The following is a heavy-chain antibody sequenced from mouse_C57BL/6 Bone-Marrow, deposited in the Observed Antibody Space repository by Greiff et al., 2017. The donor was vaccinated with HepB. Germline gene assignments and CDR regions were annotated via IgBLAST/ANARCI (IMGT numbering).Heavy chain of an antibody. Sequence: VKLMESGAELVRPGASVTLSCKASGYTFTDYEMHWVKQTPVHGLEWIGAIDPETGGTAYNQKFKGKAILTADKSSSTAYMELRSLTSEDSAFYYCTRGEGYDEGHYAMDYWGKGTSVTVSS. D-gene: IGHD2-2*01. CDR2: IDPETGGT. CDR3: TRGEGYDEGHYAMDY. J-gene: IGHJ4*01. V-gene: IGHV1-15*01. CDR1: GYTFTDYE.